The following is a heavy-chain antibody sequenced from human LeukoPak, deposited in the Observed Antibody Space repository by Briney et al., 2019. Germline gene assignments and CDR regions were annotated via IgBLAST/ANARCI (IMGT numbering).Heavy chain of an antibody. CDR2: ISTTGSTT. CDR3: ATYDLWTTYYTFQY. D-gene: IGHD3-3*01. V-gene: IGHV3-23*01. CDR1: GFTFSSYA. Sequence: GGSLRLSCAASGFTFSSYAMSWVRQAPGKGLEWVSSISTTGSTTYYADSVRGRFSISRDNSQNTLSLQMYSLTAADTAVYSCATYDLWTTYYTFQYWGQGTLVSVSA. J-gene: IGHJ4*02.